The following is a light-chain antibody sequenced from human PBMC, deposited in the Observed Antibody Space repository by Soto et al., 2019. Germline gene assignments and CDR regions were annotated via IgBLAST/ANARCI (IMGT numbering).Light chain of an antibody. V-gene: IGLV2-18*02. CDR1: SSDVGKYDR. CDR2: EVN. Sequence: QSALTQPPSVSGSPGQSVTISCTGTSSDVGKYDRVSWYQQPPGTAPKLIIYEVNNRPSGVPARFSGSKSGNTASLTISGLQAEDEADYYCSSYISTSRYVFGAGTKVTVL. CDR3: SSYISTSRYV. J-gene: IGLJ1*01.